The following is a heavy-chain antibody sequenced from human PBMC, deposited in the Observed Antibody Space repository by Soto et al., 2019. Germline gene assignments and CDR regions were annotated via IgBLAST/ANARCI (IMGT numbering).Heavy chain of an antibody. Sequence: PSETLSLTCPVSGGSISSGVYYWSWLRQHPGKGLEWIGYIYYSGSTYYNPSLKSRVTISVDTSKNQFSLKLSSVTAADTAVYYCARSHGSLGDNWFDPWGQGTLVTVSS. CDR1: GGSISSGVYY. J-gene: IGHJ5*02. CDR2: IYYSGST. V-gene: IGHV4-31*03. D-gene: IGHD1-26*01. CDR3: ARSHGSLGDNWFDP.